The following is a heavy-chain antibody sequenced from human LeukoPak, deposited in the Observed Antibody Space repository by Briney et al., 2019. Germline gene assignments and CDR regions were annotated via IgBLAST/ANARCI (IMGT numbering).Heavy chain of an antibody. V-gene: IGHV3-30*04. CDR1: GFTFSSYA. D-gene: IGHD2-2*01. CDR3: ARDLRYCSSTSCYGFRGAFDT. Sequence: GRSLRLSCAASGFTFSSYAMHWVRQAPGKGLEWVAVISYDGSNKYYADSVKGRFTISRDNSKNTLYLQMNSLRAEDTAVYYCARDLRYCSSTSCYGFRGAFDTWGQGTMVTVSS. J-gene: IGHJ3*02. CDR2: ISYDGSNK.